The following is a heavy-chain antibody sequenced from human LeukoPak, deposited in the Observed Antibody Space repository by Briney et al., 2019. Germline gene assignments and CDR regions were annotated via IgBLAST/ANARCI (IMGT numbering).Heavy chain of an antibody. D-gene: IGHD6-6*01. Sequence: SETLSLTCAVYGGSFSGYYWRWIRQPPEKGLEWIGEINHSGSTNYNPSLKSRVTISVDTSKNQFSLKLSSVTAADTAVYYCARGVPAIYSSIHDNYYYYMDVWGKGTTATVSS. J-gene: IGHJ6*03. CDR2: INHSGST. CDR1: GGSFSGYY. CDR3: ARGVPAIYSSIHDNYYYYMDV. V-gene: IGHV4-34*01.